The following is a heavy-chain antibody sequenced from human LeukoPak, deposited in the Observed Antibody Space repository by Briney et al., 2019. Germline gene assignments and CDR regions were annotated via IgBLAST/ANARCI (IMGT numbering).Heavy chain of an antibody. CDR3: ARDHRGVFDY. Sequence: GGSLRLSCAASGFTFSSYSMNWVRQAPGKGLEWVANIKQDGSEIHYVDSVKGRLTISRDNAKNSLYLQMNSLRAEDTAVYYCARDHRGVFDYWGQGTLVTVSS. J-gene: IGHJ4*02. CDR1: GFTFSSYS. D-gene: IGHD3-10*01. V-gene: IGHV3-7*05. CDR2: IKQDGSEI.